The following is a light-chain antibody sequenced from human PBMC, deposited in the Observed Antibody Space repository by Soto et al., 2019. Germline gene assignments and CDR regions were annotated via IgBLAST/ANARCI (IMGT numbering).Light chain of an antibody. CDR2: EVS. Sequence: QSALTQPPSVSGSPGQSVTISCTGTSSDVGSYNRVSWYQQPPGTAPKLMIYEVSNRPSGVPDCFSGSKSGNTASLTISGLQAEDEADYYCSSYTSSSTRAFGTGTKLTVL. CDR1: SSDVGSYNR. CDR3: SSYTSSSTRA. V-gene: IGLV2-18*02. J-gene: IGLJ1*01.